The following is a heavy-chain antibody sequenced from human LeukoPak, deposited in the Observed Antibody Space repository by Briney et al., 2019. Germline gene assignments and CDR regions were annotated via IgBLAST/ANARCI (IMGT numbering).Heavy chain of an antibody. Sequence: SETLSLTCAVYGGSFSGYYWSWIRQPPGKGLEWIGEINHSGSTNYNPSLKSRVTISVDTSKNQFSPKLSSVTAADTAVYYCARGGRSGWYDWFDPWGQGTLVTVSS. J-gene: IGHJ5*02. V-gene: IGHV4-34*01. CDR2: INHSGST. D-gene: IGHD6-19*01. CDR1: GGSFSGYY. CDR3: ARGGRSGWYDWFDP.